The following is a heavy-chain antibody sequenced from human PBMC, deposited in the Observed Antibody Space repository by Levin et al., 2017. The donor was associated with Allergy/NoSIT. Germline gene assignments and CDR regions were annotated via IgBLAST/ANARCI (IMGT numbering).Heavy chain of an antibody. J-gene: IGHJ4*02. CDR2: IDNSGGTT. V-gene: IGHV3-23*01. CDR3: AKDRWERGSGHELDY. Sequence: QPGGSLRLSCAASGFTFSTYAMNWVRQAPGKGLEWVSTIDNSGGTTDYADSVKGRFTISRDNSKNTVYLQMNSLRVEDTALYYCAKDRWERGSGHELDYWGPGTLVTVSS. D-gene: IGHD6-19*01. CDR1: GFTFSTYA.